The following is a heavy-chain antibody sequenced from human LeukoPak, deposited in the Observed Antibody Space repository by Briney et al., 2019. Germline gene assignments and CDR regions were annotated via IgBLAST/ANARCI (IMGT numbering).Heavy chain of an antibody. CDR2: IYYSGST. D-gene: IGHD1-20*01. Sequence: SETLSLTCTVSGGSISSSSYYWGWIRQPPGKGLEWIGSIYYSGSTYYNPSLKSRVTISVDTSKNQFSLKLSSVTAADTAVYYCARDPNWTDAFDIWGQGTMVTASS. V-gene: IGHV4-39*07. CDR1: GGSISSSSYY. J-gene: IGHJ3*02. CDR3: ARDPNWTDAFDI.